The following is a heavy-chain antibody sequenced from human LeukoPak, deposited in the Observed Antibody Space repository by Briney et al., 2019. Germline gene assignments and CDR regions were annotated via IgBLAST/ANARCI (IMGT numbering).Heavy chain of an antibody. V-gene: IGHV3-23*01. CDR1: GFIFSSYA. D-gene: IGHD3-10*01. J-gene: IGHJ4*02. CDR2: ISGSGGST. CDR3: AKLYGALFTPLFDY. Sequence: PGGSLRLSCAASGFIFSSYAMSWVRQAPGKGLEWVSAISGSGGSTYYADSVKGRFTISRDNSKNTLYLQMNSLRAEDTAVYYCAKLYGALFTPLFDYWGQGTLVTVSS.